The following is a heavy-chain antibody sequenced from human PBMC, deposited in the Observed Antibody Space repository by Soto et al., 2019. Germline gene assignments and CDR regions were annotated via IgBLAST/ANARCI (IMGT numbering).Heavy chain of an antibody. CDR3: SALGV. CDR2: IKSKTDGGTT. Sequence: EVQLVESGGGLVEPGGSLRVSCAAPGFIFINAWMHGVRQAPGKGLDWVGRIKSKTDGGTTDYAAPVKGRFIISRDDSKHTLYLQINSLKMEDTAVYYCSALGVWGQGTTVTVSS. J-gene: IGHJ6*02. V-gene: IGHV3-15*07. D-gene: IGHD1-26*01. CDR1: GFIFINAW.